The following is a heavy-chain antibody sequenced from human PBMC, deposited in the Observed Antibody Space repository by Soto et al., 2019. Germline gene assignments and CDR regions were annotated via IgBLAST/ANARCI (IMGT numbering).Heavy chain of an antibody. Sequence: GGSLRLSCAASGFTFSSYGMHWVRQAPGKGLEWVAVIWHDGSNKYYADSVKGRFTISRDNSKNTLYLQMNSLRAEDTAVYYCARIPTPTELGYCSGGSCYSGGDDAFDIWGQGTMVTVSS. V-gene: IGHV3-33*01. J-gene: IGHJ3*02. CDR3: ARIPTPTELGYCSGGSCYSGGDDAFDI. CDR2: IWHDGSNK. D-gene: IGHD2-15*01. CDR1: GFTFSSYG.